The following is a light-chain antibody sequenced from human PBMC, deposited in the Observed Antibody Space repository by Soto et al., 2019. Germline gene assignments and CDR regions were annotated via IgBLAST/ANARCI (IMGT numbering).Light chain of an antibody. Sequence: EILLTQSPATXSLSPGXXXXLXFXSSQSVSSYLAWYQQKPGQAPRLLIYGAFNRATGIPARFSGSGSGTDFTLTISSLEPEDFAVYYCQQRNIWPPVTFGQGTRLEIK. CDR1: QSVSSY. J-gene: IGKJ5*01. CDR3: QQRNIWPPVT. V-gene: IGKV3-11*01. CDR2: GAF.